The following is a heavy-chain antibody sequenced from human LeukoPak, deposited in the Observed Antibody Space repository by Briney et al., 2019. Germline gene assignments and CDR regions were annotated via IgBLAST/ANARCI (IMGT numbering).Heavy chain of an antibody. Sequence: PSETLSLTCAVYGGSFSGYYWSWIRQPPGKGLEWIGEIDHSGSTNYNPSLKSRVTISVDTSKNQFSLKLSSVTAADTAVYYCARGERRVAVPPNYWGQGTLVTVSS. CDR2: IDHSGST. D-gene: IGHD6-19*01. CDR1: GGSFSGYY. J-gene: IGHJ4*02. V-gene: IGHV4-34*01. CDR3: ARGERRVAVPPNY.